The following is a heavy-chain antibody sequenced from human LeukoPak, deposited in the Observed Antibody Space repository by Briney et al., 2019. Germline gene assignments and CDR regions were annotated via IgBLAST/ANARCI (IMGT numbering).Heavy chain of an antibody. Sequence: PGGSLRPSCARSGFTLSDNYMSCIRQAPGKGLEWISYISSSGSSTYYADSVKGRFTISRGNAKNSLYLQMKSLRAEDTSVYYCVRGSRLYWGQGTLVTVSS. J-gene: IGHJ4*02. D-gene: IGHD3-10*01. CDR2: ISSSGSST. CDR1: GFTLSDNY. V-gene: IGHV3-11*01. CDR3: VRGSRLY.